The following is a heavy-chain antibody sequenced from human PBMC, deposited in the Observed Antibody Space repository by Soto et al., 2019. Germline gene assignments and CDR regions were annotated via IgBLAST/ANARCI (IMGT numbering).Heavy chain of an antibody. CDR3: ARDFGDVSYDILTRVYYYYGMDV. CDR2: IYYSGST. CDR1: GGSISSGGYY. J-gene: IGHJ6*02. Sequence: SETLSLTCTVSGGSISSGGYYWSWIRQHPGKGLEWIGYIYYSGSTYYNPSLKSRVTISVDTSKNHFSLKLSSVTAADTAVYYCARDFGDVSYDILTRVYYYYGMDVWGQGTTVTVSS. V-gene: IGHV4-31*03. D-gene: IGHD3-9*01.